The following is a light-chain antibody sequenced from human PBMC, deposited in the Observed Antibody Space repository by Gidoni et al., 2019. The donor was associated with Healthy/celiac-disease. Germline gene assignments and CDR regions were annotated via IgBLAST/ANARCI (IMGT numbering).Light chain of an antibody. CDR3: QQYNSFTWT. V-gene: IGKV1-5*03. CDR2: KAS. J-gene: IGKJ1*01. Sequence: DIQMTQSPSTLSASVGDRFTITCRASQSISSWLAWYQQKPGKAPKLLIYKASSLESGVPSRFSGSGSGTEFTLTISSLQPEDFATYYCQQYNSFTWTFGQGTKVEIK. CDR1: QSISSW.